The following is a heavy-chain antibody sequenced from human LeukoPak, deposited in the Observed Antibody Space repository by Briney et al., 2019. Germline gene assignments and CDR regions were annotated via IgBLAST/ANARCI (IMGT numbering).Heavy chain of an antibody. J-gene: IGHJ3*02. CDR1: GYTFTGYY. V-gene: IGHV1-2*02. CDR2: INPNSGGT. D-gene: IGHD4-23*01. CDR3: ARTTVVSQGSAFDI. Sequence: ASVKVSCKASGYTFTGYYMRWVRQAPGQGLEWMGWINPNSGGTNYAQKFQGRVTMTRDTSISTAYMELSRLRSDDTAVYYCARTTVVSQGSAFDIWGQGTMVTVSS.